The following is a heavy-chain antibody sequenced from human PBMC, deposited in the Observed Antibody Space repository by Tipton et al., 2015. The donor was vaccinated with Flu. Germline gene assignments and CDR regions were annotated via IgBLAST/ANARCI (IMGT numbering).Heavy chain of an antibody. CDR3: ARHRVGLAVAGVDF. J-gene: IGHJ4*02. CDR1: GGSITSYY. D-gene: IGHD6-19*01. V-gene: IGHV4-59*08. Sequence: TLSLTCTVSGGSITSYYWSWIRQPPGKGLEWIGYFYDSGSTNYNPSLKSRVTISVDTSKNQFFLRLTSVTAAVTAVYYCARHRVGLAVAGVDFWGQGTPVTVSS. CDR2: FYDSGST.